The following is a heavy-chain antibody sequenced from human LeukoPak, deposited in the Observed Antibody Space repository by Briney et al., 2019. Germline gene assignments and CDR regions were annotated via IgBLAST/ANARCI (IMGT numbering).Heavy chain of an antibody. CDR2: IYHGGDT. V-gene: IGHV4-39*01. CDR1: GDSISSSLFY. D-gene: IGHD4-17*01. Sequence: PSETLSLTCSVSGDSISSSLFYWGWIRQPPGKGLEWIGTIYHGGDTYYNPSLNSRVTISVDTSRNQFSVKMSSVTAADMAVYYCARVGATTVTTRYYFDSWGQGTLVTVSS. CDR3: ARVGATTVTTRYYFDS. J-gene: IGHJ4*02.